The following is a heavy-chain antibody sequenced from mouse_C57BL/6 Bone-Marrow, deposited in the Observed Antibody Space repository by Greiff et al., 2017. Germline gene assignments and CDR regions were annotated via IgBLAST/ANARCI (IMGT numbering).Heavy chain of an antibody. CDR2: IDPNSGGT. V-gene: IGHV1-72*01. CDR1: GYTFTSYW. J-gene: IGHJ2*01. Sequence: QVQLQQPGAELVKPGASVKLSCKASGYTFTSYWMHWVKQRPGRGLEWIGRIDPNSGGTKYNEKFKSKATLTVDKPSSTAYMQLSSLTSEVSAVYYCARSRWLQPYYGDCWGQDTTLAVSS. CDR3: ARSRWLQPYYGDC. D-gene: IGHD2-3*01.